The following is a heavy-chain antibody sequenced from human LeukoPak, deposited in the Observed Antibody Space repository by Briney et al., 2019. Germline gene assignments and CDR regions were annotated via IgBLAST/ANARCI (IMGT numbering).Heavy chain of an antibody. V-gene: IGHV4-38-2*02. CDR2: MYHSGST. CDR1: GYSMSNGYY. CDR3: ARVGAYLSILTGYWYYFDY. Sequence: PSETLSLTCTVSGYSMSNGYYWGWIRQTPGKGLEWIGSMYHSGSTYYNPSLKSRVTISVDTSKNQFSLKLSSVTTADTAVYYCARVGAYLSILTGYWYYFDYWGQGTLVTVSS. D-gene: IGHD3-9*01. J-gene: IGHJ4*02.